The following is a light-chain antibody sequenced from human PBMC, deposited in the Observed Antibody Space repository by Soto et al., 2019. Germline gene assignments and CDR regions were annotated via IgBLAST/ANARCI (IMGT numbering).Light chain of an antibody. V-gene: IGKV1-39*01. CDR2: AAS. CDR1: QSISSY. J-gene: IGKJ1*01. CDR3: QQSYSTPDT. Sequence: IQGTHSPSSLSASVVDRVTISGGASQSISSYLNWYQQKPGKAPKLLIYAASSLQSGVPSRFSGSGSGTDFTLTISSPQPEDFATYYCQQSYSTPDTFGQGTKVDI.